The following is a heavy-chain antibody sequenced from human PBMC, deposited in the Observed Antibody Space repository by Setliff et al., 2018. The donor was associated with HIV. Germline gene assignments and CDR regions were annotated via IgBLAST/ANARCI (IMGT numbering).Heavy chain of an antibody. Sequence: SETLSLTCTVSGDSITGHYWNWIRQSPGRELEWIGYIYSTGSTNYNPSLQSRVSISMDASKNKFSLKVTSVTSADTAVYYCAKGAGFYGDYTFDYWGQGNLVTVSS. CDR1: GDSITGHY. V-gene: IGHV4-59*11. CDR2: IYSTGST. D-gene: IGHD4-17*01. CDR3: AKGAGFYGDYTFDY. J-gene: IGHJ4*02.